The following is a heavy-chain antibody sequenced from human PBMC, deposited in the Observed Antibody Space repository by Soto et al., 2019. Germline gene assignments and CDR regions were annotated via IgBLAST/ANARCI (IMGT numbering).Heavy chain of an antibody. CDR1: GFTFSSYA. CDR3: AKRRGAGGHFDY. CDR2: ASIGGST. D-gene: IGHD2-15*01. Sequence: DVQLLESGGGLVQPEGSLRLSCAASGFTFSSYAMGWVRQGPGKGLEWVAVASIGGSTHYADSVRGRFTISRDNSKNTLSLQMNSLTAEETAVYFCAKRRGAGGHFDYWGQGALVTVSS. V-gene: IGHV3-23*01. J-gene: IGHJ4*02.